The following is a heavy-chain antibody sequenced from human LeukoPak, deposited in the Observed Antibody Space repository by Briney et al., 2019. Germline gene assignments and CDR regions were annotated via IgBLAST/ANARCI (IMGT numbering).Heavy chain of an antibody. D-gene: IGHD5-12*01. J-gene: IGHJ4*02. CDR2: ISDGGTTT. CDR3: ARDNARGGYDPYYFDA. V-gene: IGHV3-48*03. Sequence: GGSLRLSCAASGFTFSHYEMNWLRQAPGKGLEFVSYISDGGTTTYYADSVRGRSIISRDNARQSVFLQMNNVRLEDTAVYYCARDNARGGYDPYYFDAWGQGVLVTVSS. CDR1: GFTFSHYE.